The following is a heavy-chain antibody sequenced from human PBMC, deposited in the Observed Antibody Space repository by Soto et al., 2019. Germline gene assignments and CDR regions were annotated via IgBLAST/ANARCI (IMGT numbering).Heavy chain of an antibody. CDR2: ISAGGDT. CDR3: ANVPIWCGGSSCYTEGFDS. Sequence: GGSLRLSCVASGFVFSDYAMSWVRQAPGKGLEWVSAISAGGDTYYADSVKGRFTVSRANSKNTLYLQMDSLRAKDTAIYYCANVPIWCGGSSCYTEGFDSWGQGTLVTVSS. V-gene: IGHV3-23*01. D-gene: IGHD2-21*01. J-gene: IGHJ4*02. CDR1: GFVFSDYA.